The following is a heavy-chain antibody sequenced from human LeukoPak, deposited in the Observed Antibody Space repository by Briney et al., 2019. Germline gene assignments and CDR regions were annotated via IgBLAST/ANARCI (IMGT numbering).Heavy chain of an antibody. CDR1: GFTFSSHW. J-gene: IGHJ4*02. CDR2: IRQDGNEK. Sequence: GGSLRLSFVAPGFTFSSHWMSWVRQAPEKGLEWVANIRQDGNEKYYVDSAKGRFTISRDNAKNSLYLQMNSLRAEDTAVYYCARAPYYETTGPLWGQGTLVTVFS. CDR3: ARAPYYETTGPL. D-gene: IGHD3-22*01. V-gene: IGHV3-7*01.